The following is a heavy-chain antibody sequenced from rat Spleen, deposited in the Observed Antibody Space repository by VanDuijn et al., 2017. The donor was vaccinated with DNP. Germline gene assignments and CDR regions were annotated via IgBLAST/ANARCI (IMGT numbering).Heavy chain of an antibody. CDR2: INTGSGGT. V-gene: IGHV1-43*01. Sequence: QVQLQQSGAELAKPGSSVKISCKASGYTFTSYFISWIKQTTGQGLDYIGYINTGSGGTNYNEKFRGKATLTVDKSSSTAFMQLSSLTPDDSAVYYCAREGSNWEVLDYWGQGVMVTVSS. D-gene: IGHD5-1*01. J-gene: IGHJ2*01. CDR1: GYTFTSYF. CDR3: AREGSNWEVLDY.